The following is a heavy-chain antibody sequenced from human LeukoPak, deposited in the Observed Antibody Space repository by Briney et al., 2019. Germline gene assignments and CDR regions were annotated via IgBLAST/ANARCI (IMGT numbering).Heavy chain of an antibody. CDR2: INPNSGGT. J-gene: IGHJ4*02. Sequence: ASVKVSCKASGYTFTSYGISWVRQAPGQGLEWMGWINPNSGGTNYAQKFQGRVTMTRDTSISTAYMELSRLRSDDTAVYYCARDADSSGPTCFDYWGQGTLVTVSS. D-gene: IGHD3-22*01. V-gene: IGHV1-2*02. CDR3: ARDADSSGPTCFDY. CDR1: GYTFTSYG.